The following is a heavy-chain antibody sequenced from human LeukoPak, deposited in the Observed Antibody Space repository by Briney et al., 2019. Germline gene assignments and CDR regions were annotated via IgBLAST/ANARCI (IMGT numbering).Heavy chain of an antibody. Sequence: PSETLSLTCTVSGGSISSYYWSWIRQPPGKGLEWIGEINHSGSTNYNPSLKSRVTISVDTSKNQFSLKLSSVTAADPAVYYCARRRRVGATKHIDYWGQGTLVTVSS. CDR2: INHSGST. CDR3: ARRRRVGATKHIDY. V-gene: IGHV4-34*01. J-gene: IGHJ4*02. CDR1: GGSISSYY. D-gene: IGHD1-26*01.